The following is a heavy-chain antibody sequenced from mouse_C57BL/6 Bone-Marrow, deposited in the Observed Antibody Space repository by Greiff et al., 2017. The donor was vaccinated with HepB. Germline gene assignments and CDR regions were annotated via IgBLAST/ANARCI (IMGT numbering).Heavy chain of an antibody. V-gene: IGHV1-54*01. CDR3: AKFYYGNYEGAMDY. CDR2: INPGSGGT. CDR1: GYAFTNYL. D-gene: IGHD2-1*01. J-gene: IGHJ4*01. Sequence: VQGVESGAELVRPGTSVKVSCKASGYAFTNYLIEWVKQRPGQGLEWIGVINPGSGGTNYNEKFKGKATLTADKSSSTAYMQLSSLTSEDSAVYFCAKFYYGNYEGAMDYWGQGTSVTVSS.